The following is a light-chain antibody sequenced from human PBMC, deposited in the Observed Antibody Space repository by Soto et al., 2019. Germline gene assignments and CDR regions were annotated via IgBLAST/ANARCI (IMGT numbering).Light chain of an antibody. CDR2: DAS. J-gene: IGKJ4*01. Sequence: EVVLTQSPGTLSLSPGERANISGRATESVVSSYLAWSPMTPCQAPRILIYDASNRATGIPARFSGSGSGTDFTLTISKLETEEFAVYYCQQQISWPLTFGGGTKV. CDR1: ESVVSSY. CDR3: QQQISWPLT. V-gene: IGKV3-11*01.